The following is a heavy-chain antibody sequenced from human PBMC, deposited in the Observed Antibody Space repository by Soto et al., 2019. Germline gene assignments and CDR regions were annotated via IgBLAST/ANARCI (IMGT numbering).Heavy chain of an antibody. D-gene: IGHD1-26*01. J-gene: IGHJ6*02. CDR3: AREALLRLYYYYGMDV. CDR2: ISAYNGNT. Sequence: GASVKVSCKASGYTFTSYGISWVRHAPGQGLEWMGWISAYNGNTNYAQKLQGRVTMTTDTSTSTAYMELRSLRSDDTAVYYCAREALLRLYYYYGMDVWGQGTTVTVSS. V-gene: IGHV1-18*01. CDR1: GYTFTSYG.